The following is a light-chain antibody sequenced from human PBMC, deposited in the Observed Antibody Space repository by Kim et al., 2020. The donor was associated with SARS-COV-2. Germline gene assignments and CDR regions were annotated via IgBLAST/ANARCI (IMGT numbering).Light chain of an antibody. V-gene: IGLV3-21*03. CDR1: KIGSKS. CDR2: DDS. J-gene: IGLJ2*01. CDR3: QVWDSTSDHPSVV. Sequence: SYELTQPPSVSVAPGKTARVTCGGNKIGSKSVHWYQQKPGQAPVLVVYDDSDRPSGIPERFSGSNTGNTATLTISRVEAGDEADYYCQVWDSTSDHPSVVFGGGTQLTVL.